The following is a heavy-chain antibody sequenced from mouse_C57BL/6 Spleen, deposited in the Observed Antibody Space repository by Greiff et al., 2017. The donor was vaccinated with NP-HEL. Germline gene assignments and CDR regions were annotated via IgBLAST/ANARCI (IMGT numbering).Heavy chain of an antibody. CDR1: GFTFSSYG. D-gene: IGHD3-2*02. V-gene: IGHV5-6*02. CDR2: ISSGGSYT. J-gene: IGHJ3*01. Sequence: DVKLVESGGDLVKPGGSLKLSCAASGFTFSSYGMSWVRQTPDKRLEWVATISSGGSYTYYPDSVKGRFTISRDNAKNTLYLQMSSLKSEDTAMYYCARRDSSGYWFAYWGQGTLVTVSA. CDR3: ARRDSSGYWFAY.